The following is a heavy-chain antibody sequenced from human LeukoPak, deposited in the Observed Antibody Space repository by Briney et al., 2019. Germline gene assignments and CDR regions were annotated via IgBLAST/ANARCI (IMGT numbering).Heavy chain of an antibody. CDR3: ARPDFDEMASHPYDL. D-gene: IGHD5-24*01. CDR1: GGSISSYY. V-gene: IGHV4-59*08. J-gene: IGHJ2*01. CDR2: IYHRGTS. Sequence: SETLSLTCTVSGGSISSYYWGWIRQPPGKGLEWIGNIYHRGTSHYNPSLKSRVTISLDTSKNQFSLKLISVTAADTAVYYCARPDFDEMASHPYDLWGRGTLVTVSS.